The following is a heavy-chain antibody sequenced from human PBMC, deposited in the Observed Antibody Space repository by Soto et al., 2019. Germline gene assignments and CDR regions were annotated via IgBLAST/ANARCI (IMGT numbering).Heavy chain of an antibody. D-gene: IGHD3-16*01. J-gene: IGHJ4*02. V-gene: IGHV4-59*01. CDR3: GRSRNFDYAFY. CDR1: GGSISSFY. CDR2: IYYSGST. Sequence: SETLSLTCTVSGGSISSFYWSWIRQPPGKGLEYIGYIYYSGSTTYNPSLKSRVTISVDTSKNQFSLKLSSVTAADTAVYYCGRSRNFDYAFYWGEGTLVTVSS.